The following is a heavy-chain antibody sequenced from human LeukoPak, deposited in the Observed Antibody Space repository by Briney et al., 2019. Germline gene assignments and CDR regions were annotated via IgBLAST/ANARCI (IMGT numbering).Heavy chain of an antibody. V-gene: IGHV1-2*02. Sequence: ASVKVSCKTSGYSENFYGITWVRQVAGQGLEWMGWIYPNSGGTNYAQKFQGRVTMTRDTSISTAYMELSRLRSDDTAVYYCARSEQFPYYMDVWGKGTTVTVSS. CDR1: GYSENFYG. J-gene: IGHJ6*03. D-gene: IGHD6-19*01. CDR2: IYPNSGGT. CDR3: ARSEQFPYYMDV.